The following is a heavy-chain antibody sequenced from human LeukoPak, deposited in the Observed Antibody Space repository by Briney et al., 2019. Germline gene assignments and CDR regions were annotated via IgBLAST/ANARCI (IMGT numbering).Heavy chain of an antibody. CDR1: GYTFTSYD. CDR3: ARGHSSSWYGADEFYFDY. D-gene: IGHD6-13*01. V-gene: IGHV1-8*03. CDR2: MNPNSGNT. Sequence: ASVKVSCKASGYTFTSYDINWVRQATGQGLEWMGWMNPNSGNTGYAQKFQGRVTITRNTSISTAYMELRSLRSDDTAVYYCARGHSSSWYGADEFYFDYWGQGTLVTVSS. J-gene: IGHJ4*02.